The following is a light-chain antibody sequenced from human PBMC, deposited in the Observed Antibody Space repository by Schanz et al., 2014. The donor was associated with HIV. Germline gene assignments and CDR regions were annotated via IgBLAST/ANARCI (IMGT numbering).Light chain of an antibody. Sequence: QSVLTQQPSASGTPGQRVTISCSGSSSNIGSNYVYWYQQLPGTAPKLLIYRNNQRPSGVPDRFSGSKSGTSASLAISGLQSEDEADYYCAAWDDSLNGYVFGTGTKLTVL. J-gene: IGLJ1*01. CDR3: AAWDDSLNGYV. V-gene: IGLV1-47*01. CDR2: RNN. CDR1: SSNIGSNY.